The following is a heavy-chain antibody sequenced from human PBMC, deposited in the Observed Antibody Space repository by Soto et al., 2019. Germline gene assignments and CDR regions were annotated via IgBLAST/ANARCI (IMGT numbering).Heavy chain of an antibody. D-gene: IGHD5-12*01. CDR1: GFTFSANW. J-gene: IGHJ4*02. Sequence: GGALRVSCSDSGFTFSANWMSWLRQAPGKGLEWVAHINQAGSQTLYVDSVKGRFTISRDNAKNSVYLQMNSLRADDTAVYYCVSWDDIVVSSDWGQGILVTVSS. V-gene: IGHV3-7*01. CDR3: VSWDDIVVSSD. CDR2: INQAGSQT.